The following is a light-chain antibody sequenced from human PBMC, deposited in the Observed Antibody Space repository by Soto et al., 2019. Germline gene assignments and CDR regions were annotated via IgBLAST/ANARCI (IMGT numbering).Light chain of an antibody. Sequence: QPVLTQSPSASASLGASVKLTCTLSSGHSSYAIAWHQQQPEKGPRYLMKLNSDGSYSKGDGIPDRFSGSSSGAERYLTISSRQSEDEADYYCQTWGTGIHVFGGGTQLTVL. J-gene: IGLJ7*01. CDR3: QTWGTGIHV. CDR1: SGHSSYA. V-gene: IGLV4-69*01. CDR2: LNSDGSY.